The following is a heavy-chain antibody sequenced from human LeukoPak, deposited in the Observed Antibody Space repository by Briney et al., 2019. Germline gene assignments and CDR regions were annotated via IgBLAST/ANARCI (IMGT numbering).Heavy chain of an antibody. CDR2: INPNSGGT. CDR3: ARLVGPYYYYYGLDV. CDR1: GYNFTGYN. Sequence: ASVKVSCKASGYNFTGYNMHWVRQAPGQGLEWMGWINPNSGGTNYALKFQGRATMTRDTSITTAYMELSRLRSDDTALYYCARLVGPYYYYYGLDVWGQGTTVTVSS. D-gene: IGHD3-10*01. J-gene: IGHJ6*02. V-gene: IGHV1-2*02.